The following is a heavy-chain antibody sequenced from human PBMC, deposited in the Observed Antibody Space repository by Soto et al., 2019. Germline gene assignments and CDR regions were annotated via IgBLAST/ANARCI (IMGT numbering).Heavy chain of an antibody. V-gene: IGHV3-66*01. CDR3: ARIPYDNSGTIFDY. CDR1: GFSFSDYY. CDR2: IYAGTIT. J-gene: IGHJ4*02. Sequence: VQLVESGGGLVKPGESLRVSCTASGFSFSDYYMSWVRQAAGKGLEWVSVIYAGTITYYADSVKGRFTIYRDNSKNTLNLEMNSLRVEDTAVYYCARIPYDNSGTIFDYWGQGTLVTVSS. D-gene: IGHD3-22*01.